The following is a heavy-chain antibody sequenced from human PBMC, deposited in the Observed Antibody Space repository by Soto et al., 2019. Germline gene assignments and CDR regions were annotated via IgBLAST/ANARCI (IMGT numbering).Heavy chain of an antibody. J-gene: IGHJ4*02. D-gene: IGHD2-15*01. CDR2: ISAYNGNT. CDR3: ARRYCSGGSCYSGGYYFDY. CDR1: GYTFTSYG. Sequence: ASVKVSCKASGYTFTSYGISWVRQAPGQGLEWMGWISAYNGNTNYAQKLQGRVTMTTDTSTSTAYMELRSLRSDDTAVYYCARRYCSGGSCYSGGYYFDYWGQGTLVTVSS. V-gene: IGHV1-18*01.